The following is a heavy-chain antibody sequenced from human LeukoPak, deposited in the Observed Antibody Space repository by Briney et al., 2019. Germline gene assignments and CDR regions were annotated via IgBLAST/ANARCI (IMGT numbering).Heavy chain of an antibody. Sequence: PGGSLRLSCAASGFTFSDYYMSWIRQAPGKGLEWVSYISSSGSTIYYADSVKGRFTISRDNAKNSLYLQMNSLRAEDTAVYYCATVSSSWYRYYYGMDVWGQGTTVTVSS. D-gene: IGHD6-13*01. J-gene: IGHJ6*02. V-gene: IGHV3-11*04. CDR3: ATVSSSWYRYYYGMDV. CDR2: ISSSGSTI. CDR1: GFTFSDYY.